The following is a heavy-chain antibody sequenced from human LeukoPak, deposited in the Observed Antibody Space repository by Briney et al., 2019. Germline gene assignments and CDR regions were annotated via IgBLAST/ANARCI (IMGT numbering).Heavy chain of an antibody. CDR2: INWNGGST. J-gene: IGHJ5*02. V-gene: IGHV3-20*03. CDR1: GFTFGDYG. D-gene: IGHD2-15*01. CDR3: AAQGYCSDGSCS. Sequence: GVSLRLSYAASGFTFGDYGMSWVRQAPGKGLEWDSGINWNGGSTGYADSVKGRFTISRDNAKYSLYLQMNSLRAEDTAFYYCAAQGYCSDGSCSWGQGTLVTVSS.